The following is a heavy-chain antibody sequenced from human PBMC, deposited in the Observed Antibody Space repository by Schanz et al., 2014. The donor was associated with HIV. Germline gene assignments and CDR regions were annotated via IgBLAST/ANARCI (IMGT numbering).Heavy chain of an antibody. Sequence: QVQLVESGGGVVQPGRSLRLSCAASGFTFSSYAMHWVRQAPGKGLEWVAVISYDGSNKNYADSVEGRFTISRDNSKNTLYLQMNSLRAEDTAVYYCYGDESGYWGQGTLVTVSS. CDR2: ISYDGSNK. CDR3: YGDESGY. D-gene: IGHD4-17*01. CDR1: GFTFSSYA. J-gene: IGHJ4*02. V-gene: IGHV3-30-3*01.